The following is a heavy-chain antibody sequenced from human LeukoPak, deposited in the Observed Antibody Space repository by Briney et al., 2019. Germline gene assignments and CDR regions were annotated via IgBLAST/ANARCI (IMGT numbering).Heavy chain of an antibody. CDR1: GFTFSSYA. Sequence: PGGSLRLSCAASGFTFSSYAMHWVRQAPGKGLEWVAVISYDGSNKYYADSVKGRSTISRDNSKNTLYLQINSLRAEDTAVYYCARVWEPYLTGYFDYWGQGTLVTVSS. CDR2: ISYDGSNK. CDR3: ARVWEPYLTGYFDY. D-gene: IGHD1-26*01. J-gene: IGHJ4*02. V-gene: IGHV3-30-3*01.